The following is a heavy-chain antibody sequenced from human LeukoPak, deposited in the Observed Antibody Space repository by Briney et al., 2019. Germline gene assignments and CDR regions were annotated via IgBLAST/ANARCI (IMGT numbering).Heavy chain of an antibody. V-gene: IGHV1-18*01. Sequence: GASVKVSCKASGYTFTSYGISWVRQAPGQGLEWMGWISAYNGNTNYAQKLQGRVTMTTDTSTSTAYTELRSLRSDDTAVHYCARDAPIAVATPTRSAALDYWGQGTLVTVSS. CDR2: ISAYNGNT. J-gene: IGHJ4*02. D-gene: IGHD6-19*01. CDR3: ARDAPIAVATPTRSAALDY. CDR1: GYTFTSYG.